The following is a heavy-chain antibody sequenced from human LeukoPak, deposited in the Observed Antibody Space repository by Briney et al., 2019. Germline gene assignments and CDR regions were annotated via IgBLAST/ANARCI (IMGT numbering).Heavy chain of an antibody. Sequence: PSETLSLTCTVSGGSISSYYWSWIRQPAGKGLEWIGRIYTSGSTNYNPSLKSRVTMSVDTSKNQFSLKLSSVTAADTAVYYCARGFPGVVHSYYYYYMDVWGQGTTVTVSS. V-gene: IGHV4-4*07. CDR3: ARGFPGVVHSYYYYYMDV. D-gene: IGHD2-15*01. CDR2: IYTSGST. CDR1: GGSISSYY. J-gene: IGHJ6*03.